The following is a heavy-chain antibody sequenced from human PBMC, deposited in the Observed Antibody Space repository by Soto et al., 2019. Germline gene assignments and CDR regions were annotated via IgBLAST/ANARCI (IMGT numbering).Heavy chain of an antibody. CDR3: ASSEANWGSYGV. CDR1: GDSVSTSSAT. CDR2: TYYRSRLYN. J-gene: IGHJ4*02. Sequence: SQTLSLTCAISGDSVSTSSATWNWIRQSPSRGLEWLGRTYYRSRLYNDYAVSVKSRITINPDTSKNQFSLQLNSVTPEDTAVYYCASSEANWGSYGVWGQGTLVTVSS. V-gene: IGHV6-1*01. D-gene: IGHD7-27*01.